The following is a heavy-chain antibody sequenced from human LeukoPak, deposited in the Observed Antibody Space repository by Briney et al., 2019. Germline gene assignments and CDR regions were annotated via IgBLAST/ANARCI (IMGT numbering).Heavy chain of an antibody. D-gene: IGHD3-22*01. CDR3: AKARYHYYDSSGYSYYFDY. Sequence: GGSLRLSCAASGFTFSSYAMSWVRQAPGKGLEWVSAISGIGGNTYYADSVKGRFTISRDNSKNTLYLQMDSLRAEDTAVYYCAKARYHYYDSSGYSYYFDYWGQGTLVTVSS. J-gene: IGHJ4*02. V-gene: IGHV3-23*01. CDR2: ISGIGGNT. CDR1: GFTFSSYA.